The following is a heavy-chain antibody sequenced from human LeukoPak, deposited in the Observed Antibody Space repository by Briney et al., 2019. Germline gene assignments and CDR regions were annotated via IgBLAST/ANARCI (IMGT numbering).Heavy chain of an antibody. Sequence: SETLSLTCTVSGGSISSSSYYWGWIRQPPGKGLEWIGSIYYSGSTYYNPSLKSRVTISVDTSKNQFSLKLSSVTAADTAAYYCARSPAKDGSGSPLDAFDIWGQGTMVTVSS. CDR2: IYYSGST. CDR3: ARSPAKDGSGSPLDAFDI. CDR1: GGSISSSSYY. J-gene: IGHJ3*02. V-gene: IGHV4-39*07. D-gene: IGHD3-10*01.